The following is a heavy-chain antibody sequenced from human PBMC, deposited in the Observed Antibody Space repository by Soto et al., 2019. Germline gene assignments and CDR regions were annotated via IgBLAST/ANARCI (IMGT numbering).Heavy chain of an antibody. J-gene: IGHJ4*02. CDR3: TTDPSLRWEYDYVWVSYRNRPLDY. D-gene: IGHD3-16*02. CDR2: IKSKTDGGTT. CDR1: GFTFSNAW. Sequence: EVQLVESGGGLVKPGGSLRLSCAASGFTFSNAWMNWVRQAPGKGLEWVGRIKSKTDGGTTDYAAPVKGRFTISRDDSKNTLYLQMNSLKTEDTALYYCTTDPSLRWEYDYVWVSYRNRPLDYWGQGTLVTVSS. V-gene: IGHV3-15*07.